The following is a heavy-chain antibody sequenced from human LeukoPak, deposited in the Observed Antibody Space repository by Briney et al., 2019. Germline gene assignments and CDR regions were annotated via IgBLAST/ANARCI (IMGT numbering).Heavy chain of an antibody. CDR3: ARDIREVGATHYFDY. V-gene: IGHV4-59*01. J-gene: IGHJ4*02. CDR1: GGSITSYY. Sequence: SDTLSLTCTVSGGSITSYYWSWIRQPPGEGLEYIGQIHFSGSANYNPSLESRVAMSLDASKNRFSLKVSSVTAADTAIYYCARDIREVGATHYFDYWGQGSLVTVSS. D-gene: IGHD1-26*01. CDR2: IHFSGSA.